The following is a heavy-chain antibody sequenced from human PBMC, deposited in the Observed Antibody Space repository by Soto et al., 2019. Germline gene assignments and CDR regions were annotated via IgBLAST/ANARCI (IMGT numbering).Heavy chain of an antibody. CDR2: TYYSGST. D-gene: IGHD2-15*01. CDR1: GAYISNYY. CDR3: ARTYCSGGSCYPGGNWFDP. Sequence: ETLSLTCSVSGAYISNYYWSWIRQPPGKGLEWVGYTYYSGSTNYNPSLKSRVTMSVDTSKNQFSLKLNSVTAADTAVYYCARTYCSGGSCYPGGNWFDPWGQGTLVTVSS. V-gene: IGHV4-59*01. J-gene: IGHJ5*02.